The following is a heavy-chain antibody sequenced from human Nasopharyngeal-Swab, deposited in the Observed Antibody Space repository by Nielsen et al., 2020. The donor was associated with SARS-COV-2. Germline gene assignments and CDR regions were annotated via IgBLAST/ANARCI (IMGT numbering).Heavy chain of an antibody. Sequence: WIRQPPGKGLEWLAHIFSNGGKSYSTSLKSRLTISNDTSKNQVVLTMTNMDPVDTATYYCARLRQRSFFGESNYDGMDVWGQGTPVTVSS. CDR2: IFSNGGK. V-gene: IGHV2-26*01. D-gene: IGHD3-10*01. CDR3: ARLRQRSFFGESNYDGMDV. J-gene: IGHJ6*02.